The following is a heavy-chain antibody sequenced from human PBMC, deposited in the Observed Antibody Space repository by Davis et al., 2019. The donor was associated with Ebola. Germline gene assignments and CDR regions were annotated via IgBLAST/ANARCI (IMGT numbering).Heavy chain of an antibody. Sequence: GESLKISCKGFGYNFPSYWIGWVRQMPGKGLEWMGIIYPGDSDTRYSPSFQGQVTISADKSISTAYLQWSSLKASDTAMYYCARLLEQQLAYYFDYWGQGTLVTVSS. CDR3: ARLLEQQLAYYFDY. D-gene: IGHD6-13*01. CDR2: IYPGDSDT. CDR1: GYNFPSYW. V-gene: IGHV5-51*01. J-gene: IGHJ4*02.